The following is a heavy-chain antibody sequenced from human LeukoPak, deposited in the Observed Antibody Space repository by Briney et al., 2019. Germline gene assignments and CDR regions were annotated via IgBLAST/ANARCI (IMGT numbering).Heavy chain of an antibody. CDR2: IRSKAYGGTT. Sequence: PGGSLRLSCAASGFTFSNAWMSWVRQAPGKGLEWVGFIRSKAYGGTTEYAASVKGRFTISRDDSESIAYLQMNSLKTEDTAVYYCTRGSLLLWFGEFTGTFDYWGQGTLVTVSS. CDR1: GFTFSNAW. V-gene: IGHV3-49*04. D-gene: IGHD3-10*01. J-gene: IGHJ4*02. CDR3: TRGSLLLWFGEFTGTFDY.